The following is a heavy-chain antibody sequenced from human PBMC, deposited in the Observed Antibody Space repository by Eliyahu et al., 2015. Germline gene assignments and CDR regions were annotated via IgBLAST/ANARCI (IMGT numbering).Heavy chain of an antibody. V-gene: IGHV4-31*03. CDR3: AREGSSWYGFHFDY. Sequence: QVQLQESGPGLVKPSQTLSLTXXVSGGSITSDGYYWSWIXQHPGKGLEWIGYIYYSGNTYYNPSLKSRVTMSVDTSKNQFSLKLNSVTAADTAVYYCAREGSSWYGFHFDYWGQGTLVTVSS. D-gene: IGHD6-13*01. CDR1: GGSITSDGYY. CDR2: IYYSGNT. J-gene: IGHJ4*02.